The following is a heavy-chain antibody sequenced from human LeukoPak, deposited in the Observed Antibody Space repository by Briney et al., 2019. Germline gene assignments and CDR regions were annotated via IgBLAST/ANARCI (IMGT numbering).Heavy chain of an antibody. J-gene: IGHJ4*02. CDR1: GFTLSSYG. Sequence: PGGSLRLSCAASGFTLSSYGMHWIRQAPDKRLEWVAFIRYDGSNKNYADSVKGRFTISRDNSKNTLFLQMNSLRAEDTALYYCARDQGYGDYDWGQGTLVTVSS. D-gene: IGHD4-17*01. CDR3: ARDQGYGDYD. CDR2: IRYDGSNK. V-gene: IGHV3-30*02.